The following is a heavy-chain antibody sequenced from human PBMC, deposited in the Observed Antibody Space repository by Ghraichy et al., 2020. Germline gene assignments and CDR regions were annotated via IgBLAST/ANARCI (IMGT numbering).Heavy chain of an antibody. D-gene: IGHD3-10*01. CDR2: IIPIFGTA. CDR3: ARNSAFFRGVFDY. CDR1: GGTFSSYA. Sequence: SVKVSCKASGGTFSSYAISWVRQAPGQGLEWMGGIIPIFGTANYAQKFQGRVTITADESTSTAYMELSSLRSEDTTVYYCARNSAFFRGVFDYWGQGTLVTVSS. J-gene: IGHJ4*02. V-gene: IGHV1-69*13.